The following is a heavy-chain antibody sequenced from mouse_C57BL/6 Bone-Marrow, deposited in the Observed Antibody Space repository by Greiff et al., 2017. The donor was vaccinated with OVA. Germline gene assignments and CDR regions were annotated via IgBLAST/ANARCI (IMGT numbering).Heavy chain of an antibody. CDR1: GYTFTSYG. CDR3: GGLGIITTVVATDY. CDR2: IYPRSGNT. D-gene: IGHD1-1*01. V-gene: IGHV1-81*01. Sequence: QVQLQQSGAELARPGASVKLSCKASGYTFTSYGISWVKQRTGQGLEWIGEIYPRSGNTYYNEKLKGKATLTADKSSSTAYMELRSLTSEDSAVYFCGGLGIITTVVATDYWGQGTTLTVSS. J-gene: IGHJ2*01.